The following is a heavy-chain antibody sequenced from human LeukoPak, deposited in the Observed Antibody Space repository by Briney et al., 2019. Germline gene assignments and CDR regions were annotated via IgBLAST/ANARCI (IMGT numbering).Heavy chain of an antibody. D-gene: IGHD3-22*01. CDR2: IYTSGST. V-gene: IGHV4-61*02. CDR1: GDSISSGSYY. CDR3: AREKYYPDNSGYYPDF. J-gene: IGHJ4*01. Sequence: PSQTLSLTCTVSGDSISSGSYYWSWIRQPAGKGLEWIGRIYTSGSTNYNPSLKSRVTISVDTSKNQFSLKLSSVTAADTAVYYCAREKYYPDNSGYYPDFWGQEPWSPSPQ.